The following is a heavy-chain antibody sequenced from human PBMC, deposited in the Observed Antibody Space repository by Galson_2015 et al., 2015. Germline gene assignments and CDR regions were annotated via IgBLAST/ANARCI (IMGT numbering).Heavy chain of an antibody. V-gene: IGHV3-49*03. D-gene: IGHD3-22*01. CDR1: GFTFGDYA. CDR2: IRSKAYGGTT. J-gene: IGHJ3*02. CDR3: TRGGYITMIVDAFDI. Sequence: SLRLSCAASGFTFGDYAMSWFRQAPGKGLEWVGFIRSKAYGGTTEYAASVKGRFTISRDDSKSIAYLQMNSLKTEDTAVYYCTRGGYITMIVDAFDIWGQGTMVTVSS.